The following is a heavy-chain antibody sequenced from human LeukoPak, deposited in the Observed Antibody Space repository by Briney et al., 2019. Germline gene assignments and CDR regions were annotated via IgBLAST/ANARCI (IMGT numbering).Heavy chain of an antibody. D-gene: IGHD3-22*01. J-gene: IGHJ4*02. V-gene: IGHV4-34*01. CDR1: GVSFSGYY. CDR2: INHSGST. Sequence: PSETLSLTCAVYGVSFSGYYWSWVRQAPGKGLEWIGEINHSGSTNYNPSPKSRVTISVDTSKNQFSLKLSSVTAADTAVYYCARGRSYYGSSGYYYVYWGQGTLVTVSS. CDR3: ARGRSYYGSSGYYYVY.